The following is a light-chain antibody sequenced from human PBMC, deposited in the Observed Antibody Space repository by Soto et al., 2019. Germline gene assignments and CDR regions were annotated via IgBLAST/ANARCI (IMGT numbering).Light chain of an antibody. CDR3: QQRSSWPPPT. CDR2: GAS. CDR1: QSVSSK. J-gene: IGKJ4*01. V-gene: IGKV3-11*01. Sequence: EFVLTQSPGTLSLSPGERATLSCRASQSVSSKLAWYQQKPGQAPRLLIYGASTRATGIPPRFSGSGSGTDFTLTISSLEPEDFSVYYCQQRSSWPPPTFGGGTKVDIK.